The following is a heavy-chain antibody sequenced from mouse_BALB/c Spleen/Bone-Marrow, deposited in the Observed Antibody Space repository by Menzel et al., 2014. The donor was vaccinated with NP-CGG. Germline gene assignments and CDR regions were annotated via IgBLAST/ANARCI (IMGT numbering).Heavy chain of an antibody. J-gene: IGHJ4*01. CDR3: ARSMDY. CDR2: ILPGSGGT. CDR1: GYTFSSYW. V-gene: IGHV1-9*01. Sequence: QVQLQQSGAELMKPGASVKISCKATGYTFSSYWIEWVKRRPGHGLEWIGEILPGSGGTNYNEKFKGKATFTADTSSNTAYMQLNSLTSEDSAVYYCARSMDYWGQGTSVTVSS.